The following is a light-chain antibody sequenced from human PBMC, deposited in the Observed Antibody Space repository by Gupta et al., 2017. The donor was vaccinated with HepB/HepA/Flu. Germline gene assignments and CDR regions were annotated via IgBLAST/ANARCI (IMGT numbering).Light chain of an antibody. CDR1: QSLVYSGGNTY. J-gene: IGKJ2*01. CDR3: MQGTHWPLYT. V-gene: IGKV2-30*01. Sequence: EVVMTQSPLSLLVTLGQPASISCRSSQSLVYSGGNTYLSWFQQRPGQSPRRLIYKVSNRDSGVPDRFSGSGSVTDFTLKISRVEAEDVGVYYCMQGTHWPLYTFGQGTKLEIK. CDR2: KVS.